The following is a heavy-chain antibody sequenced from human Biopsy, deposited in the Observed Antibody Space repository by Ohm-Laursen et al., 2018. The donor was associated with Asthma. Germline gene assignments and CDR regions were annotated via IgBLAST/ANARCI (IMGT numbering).Heavy chain of an antibody. CDR3: ARAQDYYDSRGYYRSFDY. CDR1: YGTITSGGYY. J-gene: IGHJ4*02. Sequence: TLSFTCTVSYGTITSGGYYWTWLRQHPGKGLEWIGFIYYSGSTYYNPSLKSRVSISIDTSKNQFSLKLSSVTAADTAVYYCARAQDYYDSRGYYRSFDYWGQGTLVTVSS. V-gene: IGHV4-31*03. CDR2: IYYSGST. D-gene: IGHD3-22*01.